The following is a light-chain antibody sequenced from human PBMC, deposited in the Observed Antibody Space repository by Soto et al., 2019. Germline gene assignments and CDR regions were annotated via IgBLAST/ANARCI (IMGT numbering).Light chain of an antibody. CDR2: GAS. Sequence: EIVLTQSPGTLSLSPGERASLSCRASQSVPKNFLAWYQQKPGQALRLLISGASSRATGIPDRFSGSGSGTDFTHTISRLEAEDFAVYFCQQYASSPLTFGGGTKVEIK. CDR1: QSVPKNF. CDR3: QQYASSPLT. V-gene: IGKV3-20*01. J-gene: IGKJ4*01.